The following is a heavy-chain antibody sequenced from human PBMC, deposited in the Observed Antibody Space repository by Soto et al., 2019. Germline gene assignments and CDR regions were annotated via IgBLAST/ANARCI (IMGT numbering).Heavy chain of an antibody. CDR3: AKDPDSSGTNWFDP. V-gene: IGHV3-23*01. Sequence: EVQLLESGGGLVQPGRSLRLSCAASGFTFSSYAMSWVRQAPGKGLEWVSAISGSGGSTYYADSVKGRFTISRDNSKNTLYLQMNSLRAEDMAVYYCAKDPDSSGTNWFDPWGQGTLVTVSS. D-gene: IGHD6-19*01. J-gene: IGHJ5*02. CDR1: GFTFSSYA. CDR2: ISGSGGST.